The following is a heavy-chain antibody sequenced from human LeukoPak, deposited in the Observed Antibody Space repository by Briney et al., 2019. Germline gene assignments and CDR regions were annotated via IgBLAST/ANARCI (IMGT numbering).Heavy chain of an antibody. D-gene: IGHD5-18*01. V-gene: IGHV1-46*02. Sequence: ASVKVSCKASGYSFNSQGMNWVRQAPGQGLEWMGIINPSDGKTSYAQKFQGRVTMTRDTSTSTVYMELSSLRSEDTAVYYCAREIGPRQLHLWGSAFDYWGQGTLVTVSS. CDR3: AREIGPRQLHLWGSAFDY. J-gene: IGHJ4*02. CDR2: INPSDGKT. CDR1: GYSFNSQG.